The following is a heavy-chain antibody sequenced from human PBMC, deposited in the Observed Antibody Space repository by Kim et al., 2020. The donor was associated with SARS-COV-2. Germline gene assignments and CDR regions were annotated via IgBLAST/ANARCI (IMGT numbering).Heavy chain of an antibody. V-gene: IGHV1-46*01. Sequence: ASVKVSCKASGYTFTSYYMHWVRQAPGQGLEWMGIINPSGGSTSYAQKFQGRVTMTRDTSTSTVYMELSSLRSEDTAVYYCAREGEGVAMKYYFDYWGQGTLVTVSS. CDR3: AREGEGVAMKYYFDY. J-gene: IGHJ4*02. CDR2: INPSGGST. D-gene: IGHD5-12*01. CDR1: GYTFTSYY.